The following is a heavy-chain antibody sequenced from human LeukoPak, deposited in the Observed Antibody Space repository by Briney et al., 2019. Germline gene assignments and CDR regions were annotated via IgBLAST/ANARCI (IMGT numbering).Heavy chain of an antibody. CDR3: ARTLWDVVVPAAILSNWFDP. J-gene: IGHJ5*02. V-gene: IGHV1-69*06. D-gene: IGHD2-2*01. CDR2: IIPIFGTA. CDR1: GGTFSSYA. Sequence: SVKVSCKASGGTFSSYAISWVRQAPGQGLEWMGGIIPIFGTANYAQKFQGRVTITADKSTSTAYMELSSLRSEDTAVYYCARTLWDVVVPAAILSNWFDPWGQGTLVTVSS.